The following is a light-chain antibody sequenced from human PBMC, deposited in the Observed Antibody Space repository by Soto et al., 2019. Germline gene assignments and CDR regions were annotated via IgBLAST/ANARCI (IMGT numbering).Light chain of an antibody. Sequence: QSALTQPASVSGSPGQSITISCTGTSSDVGGYNFVSWYQQHPGKAPKLIISDVSNRPSGVSNRFSGSKSGNTASLTISGRQAEDEADYYCSSYTSSSTVVFGGGTKLTVL. CDR1: SSDVGGYNF. CDR2: DVS. CDR3: SSYTSSSTVV. V-gene: IGLV2-14*01. J-gene: IGLJ2*01.